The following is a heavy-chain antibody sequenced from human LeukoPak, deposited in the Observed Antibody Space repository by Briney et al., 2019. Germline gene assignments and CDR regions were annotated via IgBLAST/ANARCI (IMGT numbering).Heavy chain of an antibody. CDR3: ARYKDILTISREDYYGMDV. Sequence: ASVKVSCKASGYTFTSYDISWVRQATGQGLEWMGWMNPNSGNTGYAQKFQGRVTMTRNTSISTAYMELSSLRSEDTAVYYCARYKDILTISREDYYGMDVWGQGTTVTVSS. CDR1: GYTFTSYD. V-gene: IGHV1-8*01. CDR2: MNPNSGNT. J-gene: IGHJ6*02. D-gene: IGHD3-9*01.